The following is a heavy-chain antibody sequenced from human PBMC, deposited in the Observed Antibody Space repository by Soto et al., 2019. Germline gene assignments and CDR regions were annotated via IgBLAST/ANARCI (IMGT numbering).Heavy chain of an antibody. V-gene: IGHV1-69*02. J-gene: IGHJ4*02. CDR1: GGTFSSYT. CDR3: ASSVDGSIAQIDY. Sequence: QVQLVQSGAEVKKPGSSVKVSCKASGGTFSSYTISWVRQAPGQGLEWMGRIIPILGIANYAQKFQGRVTITADKSTSTAYMELSSLRSEDTAVYYCASSVDGSIAQIDYWGQGTLVTVSS. CDR2: IIPILGIA. D-gene: IGHD6-19*01.